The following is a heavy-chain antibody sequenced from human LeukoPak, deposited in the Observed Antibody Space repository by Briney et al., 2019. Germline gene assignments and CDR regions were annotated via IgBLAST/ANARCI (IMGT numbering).Heavy chain of an antibody. CDR1: GGSISSYY. CDR3: ARHYYDSSGPHYKSGMDV. J-gene: IGHJ6*02. CDR2: IFHSGST. D-gene: IGHD3-22*01. V-gene: IGHV4-59*08. Sequence: SETLSLTCTVSGGSISSYYWSWIRQPPGKGLEWIGYIFHSGSTNNNPSLKSRVTISVDTSKTQFSLKLSSVTAADTAVYYCARHYYDSSGPHYKSGMDVWGQGTTVTVSS.